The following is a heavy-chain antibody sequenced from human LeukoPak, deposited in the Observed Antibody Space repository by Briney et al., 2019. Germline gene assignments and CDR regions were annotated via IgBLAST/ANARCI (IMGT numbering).Heavy chain of an antibody. CDR2: MNPNSGDA. V-gene: IGHV1-8*01. CDR1: GHTFTSYD. CDR3: ARWGGKQLDTDFDY. Sequence: ASVKVSCKASGHTFTSYDINWVRQATGQGLEWMGWMNPNSGDAGNAQKFQGRVTVTRDTSISTAYMELSSLISEGTAVYYCARWGGKQLDTDFDYWGQGTLVTVSS. D-gene: IGHD6-13*01. J-gene: IGHJ4*02.